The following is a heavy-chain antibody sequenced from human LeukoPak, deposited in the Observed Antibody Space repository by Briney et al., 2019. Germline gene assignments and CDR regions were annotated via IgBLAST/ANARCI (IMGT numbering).Heavy chain of an antibody. CDR2: ISYDGSNK. CDR3: ARDGIAVAGTGYYFDY. Sequence: GGSLRLSCAASGFTFSSYWMSWVRQAPGKGLEWVAVISYDGSNKYYADSVKGRFTISRGNSKNTLYLQMNSLRAEDTAVYYCARDGIAVAGTGYYFDYWGQGTLVTVSS. J-gene: IGHJ4*02. D-gene: IGHD6-19*01. CDR1: GFTFSSYW. V-gene: IGHV3-30-3*01.